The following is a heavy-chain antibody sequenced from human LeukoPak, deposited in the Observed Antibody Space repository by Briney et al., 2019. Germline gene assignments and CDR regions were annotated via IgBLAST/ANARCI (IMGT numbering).Heavy chain of an antibody. CDR1: GGSFSGYY. D-gene: IGHD3-3*01. Sequence: SETLSLTCAVYGGSFSGYYWSWIRQPPGKGLEWIGEINHSGSTNYNPSLKSRVTISVDTSKNQFSLKLNSVTAADTAVYYCARGVRFLEWLPHYYYYGMDVWGQGTTVTVSS. CDR2: INHSGST. V-gene: IGHV4-34*01. J-gene: IGHJ6*02. CDR3: ARGVRFLEWLPHYYYYGMDV.